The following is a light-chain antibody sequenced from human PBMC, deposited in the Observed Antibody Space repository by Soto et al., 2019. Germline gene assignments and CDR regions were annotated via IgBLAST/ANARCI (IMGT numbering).Light chain of an antibody. CDR3: QQYGRYPLT. CDR2: DVS. Sequence: DIQMTQSPSTLSASVGDRITITCRASQSVSDWVAWYQQRPGKAPKVLIYDVSTLESGVPSRFSGSGYGTEFTLTISSLQADDVATYYCQQYGRYPLTFGGGTKVEIK. CDR1: QSVSDW. J-gene: IGKJ4*01. V-gene: IGKV1-5*01.